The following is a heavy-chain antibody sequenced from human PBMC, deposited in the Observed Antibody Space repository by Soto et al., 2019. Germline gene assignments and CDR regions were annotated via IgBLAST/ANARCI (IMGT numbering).Heavy chain of an antibody. CDR1: GGTFSTYA. CDR3: ARDRPRENYGGNYYYHMDV. V-gene: IGHV1-69*13. CDR2: IIPIFGTA. Sequence: SVKVSCKASGGTFSTYAISWVRQAPGQRLEWMGGIIPIFGTADYAQKFPGRVTITADESPTPAYMELSSLRSEDTGVYFCARDRPRENYGGNYYYHMDVWGQGTTVTVS. J-gene: IGHJ6*02. D-gene: IGHD4-17*01.